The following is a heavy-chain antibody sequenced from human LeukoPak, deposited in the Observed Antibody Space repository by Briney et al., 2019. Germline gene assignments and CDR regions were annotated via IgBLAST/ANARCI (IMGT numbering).Heavy chain of an antibody. CDR3: TLGEWLSPFDY. J-gene: IGHJ4*02. CDR1: GFTFSGSA. V-gene: IGHV3-73*01. Sequence: GGSLRLSCAASGFTFSGSAMHRVRQASGKGLEWVGRIRSKANSYATAYAASVKGRFTISRDDSKNTAYLQMNSLKTEDTAVYYCTLGEWLSPFDYWGQGTLVTVSS. CDR2: IRSKANSYAT. D-gene: IGHD3-3*01.